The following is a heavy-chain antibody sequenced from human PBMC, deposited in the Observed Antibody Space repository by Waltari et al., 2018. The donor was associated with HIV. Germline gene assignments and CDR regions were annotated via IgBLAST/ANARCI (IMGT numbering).Heavy chain of an antibody. D-gene: IGHD2-21*02. V-gene: IGHV3-48*03. CDR3: AREVTSSKVMNY. CDR2: ISGDGKNK. CDR1: GFPISLYN. J-gene: IGHJ4*02. Sequence: EVRLVESGGGPVQPGGSLRLSCAASGFPISLYNMNWVRQTPGKGLEWVAYISGDGKNKYYADSVKGRFIISKDNGQNFLHLQMDRLSVDDSAKYFCAREVTSSKVMNYWGQGTPVIVSS.